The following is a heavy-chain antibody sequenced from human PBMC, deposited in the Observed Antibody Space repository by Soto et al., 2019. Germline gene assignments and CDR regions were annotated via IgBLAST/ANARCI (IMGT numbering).Heavy chain of an antibody. CDR1: GFTFSNNA. D-gene: IGHD3-9*01. J-gene: IGHJ4*02. Sequence: DVQLLESGGGLEQPGGSLRLSCSASGFTFSNNAMSWVRQAPGKGLEWVSAISGSGAGTYYADSVKGRFTISRDNSKNTLYLQIDSLRAEDTAVYYCAKEDDIALCFDSWGQGTLVTVSS. V-gene: IGHV3-23*01. CDR3: AKEDDIALCFDS. CDR2: ISGSGAGT.